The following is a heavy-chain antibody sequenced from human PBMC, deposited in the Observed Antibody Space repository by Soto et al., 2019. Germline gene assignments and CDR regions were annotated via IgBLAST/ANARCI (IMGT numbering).Heavy chain of an antibody. CDR1: GFSLSTSGVG. CDR3: ARCYYFGSGSYYNVWFVP. V-gene: IGHV2-5*01. D-gene: IGHD3-10*01. Sequence: SGPTLVNPTETLTLTCTFSGFSLSTSGVGVGWIRQPPGKALEWLALIFWNDDKRYSASLKSRLTITKDTSKNQVVLTMTNMEPVDTATYYCARCYYFGSGSYYNVWFVPWGQGISVTVSS. J-gene: IGHJ5*02. CDR2: IFWNDDK.